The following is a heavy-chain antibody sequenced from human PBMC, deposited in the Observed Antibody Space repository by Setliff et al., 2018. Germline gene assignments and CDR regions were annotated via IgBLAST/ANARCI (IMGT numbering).Heavy chain of an antibody. V-gene: IGHV1-24*01. CDR1: GYTLTELS. Sequence: ASVKVSCKVSGYTLTELSMHWVRQAPGKGLEWMGGFDPEDGETIYVQKFQGRVTMTEDTSTDTAYMELSSLRSEDTAVYYCATNCGGNTIDAFDIWGQGTMVTVSS. D-gene: IGHD2-15*01. CDR2: FDPEDGET. CDR3: ATNCGGNTIDAFDI. J-gene: IGHJ3*02.